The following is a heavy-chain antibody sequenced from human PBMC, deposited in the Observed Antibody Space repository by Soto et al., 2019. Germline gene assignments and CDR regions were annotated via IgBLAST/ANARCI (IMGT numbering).Heavy chain of an antibody. CDR2: IYHSGST. CDR1: GGSISSSNW. V-gene: IGHV4-4*02. Sequence: SEKLSLTCAVSGGSISSSNWWSWVRQPPGKGLEWIGEIYHSGSTNYNPSLKSRVTISVDKSKNQFSLKLSSVTAADTAVYYFARYGSAVTLDYWGQGTLVTGS. J-gene: IGHJ4*02. CDR3: ARYGSAVTLDY. D-gene: IGHD4-17*01.